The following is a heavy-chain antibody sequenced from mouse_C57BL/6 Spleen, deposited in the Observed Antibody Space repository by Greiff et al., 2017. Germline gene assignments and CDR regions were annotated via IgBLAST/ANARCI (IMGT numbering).Heavy chain of an antibody. V-gene: IGHV1-42*01. CDR1: GYSFTGYY. Sequence: VQLQQSGPELVKPGASVKISCKASGYSFTGYYMNWVKQSPEKSLEWIGEINPSTGGTTYNQKFNAKATLTVDKSSSTAYMQLKSLTSEDSAVYYCASGYYGCSLDYWGQGTTLTVSS. CDR3: ASGYYGCSLDY. CDR2: INPSTGGT. J-gene: IGHJ2*01. D-gene: IGHD1-1*01.